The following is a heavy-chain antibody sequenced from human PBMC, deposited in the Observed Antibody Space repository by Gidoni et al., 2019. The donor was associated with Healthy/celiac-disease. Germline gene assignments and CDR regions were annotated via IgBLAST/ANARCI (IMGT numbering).Heavy chain of an antibody. Sequence: EVQLVESGGGLVQPGGSLRLSCAASGFAFSSYAISWVRQAPWKGLEWVSAIRGSGGSTYYADSVKGRFTISRDNSKNTLYLQMNSLRAEDTAVYYCASMLEVVVFDYWGQGTLVTVSS. D-gene: IGHD3-22*01. CDR3: ASMLEVVVFDY. V-gene: IGHV3-23*04. CDR2: IRGSGGST. CDR1: GFAFSSYA. J-gene: IGHJ4*02.